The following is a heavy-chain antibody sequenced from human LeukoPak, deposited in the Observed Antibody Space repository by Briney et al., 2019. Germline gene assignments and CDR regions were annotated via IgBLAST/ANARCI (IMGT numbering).Heavy chain of an antibody. V-gene: IGHV3-15*01. D-gene: IGHD5-18*01. CDR3: ITELGYSYVY. Sequence: PGRSLRLSCTPSGFTFSSHAMNWVRQAPGKGLEWVGRIKSKPSGGTTEYAAPVKGRFTISRDDSKDTVYLQMNSLKTEDTAVYYCITELGYSYVYWGQGTLVTVSS. CDR1: GFTFSSHA. CDR2: IKSKPSGGTT. J-gene: IGHJ4*02.